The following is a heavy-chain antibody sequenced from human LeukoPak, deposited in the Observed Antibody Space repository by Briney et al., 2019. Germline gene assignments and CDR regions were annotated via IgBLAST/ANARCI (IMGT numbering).Heavy chain of an antibody. Sequence: SETLSLTCTVSGGSISSYYWSWIRQPPGKGLEWIGYIYYSGSTNYNPSLKSRVTISVDTSKNQFSLKLSSVTAADTAVYYCARAGGYSYLDYWGQGTLVTVSS. D-gene: IGHD1-1*01. CDR3: ARAGGYSYLDY. CDR2: IYYSGST. CDR1: GGSISSYY. J-gene: IGHJ4*02. V-gene: IGHV4-59*12.